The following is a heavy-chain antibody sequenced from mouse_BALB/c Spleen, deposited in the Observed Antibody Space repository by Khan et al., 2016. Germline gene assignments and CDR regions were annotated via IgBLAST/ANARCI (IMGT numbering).Heavy chain of an antibody. CDR3: ARSGGWLFDY. CDR1: GYTFTDYN. D-gene: IGHD2-3*01. Sequence: EVQLQESGPELVKPGASVKISCKASGYTFTDYNMHWVKQSHGKSLEWIGYIYPYNGDSGCNQKFKSKATLTVDNSSRIAYMELRSLTSEESAVYYCARSGGWLFDYWGQGTTLTVSS. CDR2: IYPYNGDS. V-gene: IGHV1S29*02. J-gene: IGHJ2*01.